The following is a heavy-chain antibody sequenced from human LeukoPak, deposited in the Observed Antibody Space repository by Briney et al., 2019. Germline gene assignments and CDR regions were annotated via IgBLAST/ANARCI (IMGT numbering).Heavy chain of an antibody. CDR3: ASRNVGVPSNYFDY. Sequence: SVKVSCKASGGTFSSYAISWVRQAPGQGLEWMGRIIPILGIANYAQKFQGRVTITADKSTSTAYMELSSLRSEDTAVYYCASRNVGVPSNYFDYWGQGTLVTVSS. CDR1: GGTFSSYA. V-gene: IGHV1-69*04. D-gene: IGHD3-16*01. J-gene: IGHJ4*02. CDR2: IIPILGIA.